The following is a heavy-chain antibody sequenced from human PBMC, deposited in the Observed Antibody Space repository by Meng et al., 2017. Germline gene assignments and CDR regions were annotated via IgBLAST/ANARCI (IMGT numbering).Heavy chain of an antibody. D-gene: IGHD3/OR15-3a*01. CDR3: ARGPNRWTGFDP. J-gene: IGHJ5*02. V-gene: IGHV1-8*01. Sequence: VLLVHVASGAMKTGASVNVSGKAAGYTFTSYDINWVRQATGQGLEWMGWMNPNSGNTGYAQKFQGRVTMTRNTSISTAYMELSSLRSEDTAVYYCARGPNRWTGFDPWGQGTLVTVSS. CDR1: GYTFTSYD. CDR2: MNPNSGNT.